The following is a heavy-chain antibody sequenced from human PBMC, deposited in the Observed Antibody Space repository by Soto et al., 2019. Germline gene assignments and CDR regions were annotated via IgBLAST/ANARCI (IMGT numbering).Heavy chain of an antibody. CDR1: GFTFSAYG. D-gene: IGHD1-1*01. V-gene: IGHV3-74*01. Sequence: GGSLSLSCEVSGFTFSAYGMHWVRPVPGKGLIWVSRISDDGSTTTYADSVKGRFTISRDNAKNTLYLQMNSLRADDTGLYYCTRGPRVSSTGTGAHWGQGTRVTVSS. J-gene: IGHJ4*02. CDR3: TRGPRVSSTGTGAH. CDR2: ISDDGSTT.